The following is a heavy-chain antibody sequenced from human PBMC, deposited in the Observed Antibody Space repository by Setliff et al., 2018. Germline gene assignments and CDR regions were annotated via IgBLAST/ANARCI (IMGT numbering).Heavy chain of an antibody. CDR1: GGSVGSDFSY. CDR2: IYYSGST. CDR3: ARENGYCSGGACYFMFDY. Sequence: PSETLSLTCTVSGGSVGSDFSYWTWIRQPAGKGLEWIGYIYYSGSTYYNPSLKSRVTLSLDTSKNQFSLELSSVTAADTAMYYCARENGYCSGGACYFMFDYWGQGTLVTVSS. J-gene: IGHJ4*02. V-gene: IGHV4-61*10. D-gene: IGHD2-15*01.